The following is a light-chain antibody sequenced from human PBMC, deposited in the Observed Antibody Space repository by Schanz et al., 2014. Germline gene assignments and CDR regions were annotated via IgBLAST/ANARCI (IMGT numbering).Light chain of an antibody. J-gene: IGKJ1*01. CDR2: GAS. V-gene: IGKV3-20*01. CDR3: QQYDNWWT. CDR1: QSVSSSY. Sequence: EIVLTQSPGTLSLSPGERATLSCRASQSVSSSYLAWYQQKPGQAPRLLIYGASSRATGIPDRFSGSGSGTEFTLTISSLQSEDFAAYYCQQYDNWWTFGPGTKVEIK.